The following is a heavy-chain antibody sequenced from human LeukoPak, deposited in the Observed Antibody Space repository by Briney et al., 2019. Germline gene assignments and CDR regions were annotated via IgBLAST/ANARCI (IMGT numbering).Heavy chain of an antibody. J-gene: IGHJ4*02. CDR3: ARGKTFFYFDY. Sequence: SETLSLTCAVYGGPLSGYYWSWIRQPPGKGLEWIGEINHSGSTNYNPSLKSRVTISVDTSKNQFSLKLSSVTAADTAVYYCARGKTFFYFDYWGQGTLVTVSS. CDR2: INHSGST. V-gene: IGHV4-34*01. CDR1: GGPLSGYY.